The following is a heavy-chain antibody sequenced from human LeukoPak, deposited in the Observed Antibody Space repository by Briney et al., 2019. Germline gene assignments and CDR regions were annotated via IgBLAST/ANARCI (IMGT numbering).Heavy chain of an antibody. J-gene: IGHJ4*02. Sequence: PGGSLRLSCATSGLSFSDYYMTWVRQAPGKGLEWVSYISGNGSATHYADSVKGRFLIYRDNAKNSLYLQMNSLRAEDTVVYYCAMATPATHHSDYWGQGTLVTVSS. CDR3: AMATPATHHSDY. CDR2: ISGNGSAT. V-gene: IGHV3-11*04. CDR1: GLSFSDYY. D-gene: IGHD5-12*01.